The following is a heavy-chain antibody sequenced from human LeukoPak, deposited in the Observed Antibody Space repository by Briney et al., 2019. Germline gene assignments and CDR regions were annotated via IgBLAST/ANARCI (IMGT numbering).Heavy chain of an antibody. CDR3: ARGGFDI. CDR1: GFTFSSYA. V-gene: IGHV3-30-3*01. Sequence: EGSLRLSCAASGFTFSSYAMHWVRQAPGKGLEWVAVISYDGSNKYYADSVKGRFTISRDNSKNTLYLQMNSLRAEDTAVYYCARGGFDIWGQGTMVTVSS. CDR2: ISYDGSNK. J-gene: IGHJ3*02.